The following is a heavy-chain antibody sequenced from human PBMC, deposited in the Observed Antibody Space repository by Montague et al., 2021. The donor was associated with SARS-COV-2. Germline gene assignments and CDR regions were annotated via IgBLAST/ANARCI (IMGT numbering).Heavy chain of an antibody. CDR3: ARDPHYDILTGYYSY. D-gene: IGHD3-9*01. V-gene: IGHV3-21*01. CDR2: ISSSSSYI. CDR1: GFTFSSYS. Sequence: SLRLSCAASGFTFSSYSMNWVRRAPGKGLEWVSSISSSSSYIYYADSVKGRFTISRDNAKNSLYLQMNSLRAEDTAVYYCARDPHYDILTGYYSYWGQGTLITVSS. J-gene: IGHJ4*02.